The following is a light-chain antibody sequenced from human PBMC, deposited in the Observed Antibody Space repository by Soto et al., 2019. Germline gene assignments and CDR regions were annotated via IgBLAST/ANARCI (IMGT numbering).Light chain of an antibody. CDR2: EAS. V-gene: IGKV1-5*03. Sequence: DIPMTQSPSTLSASIGDRVTITCRASQSISHWLAWYQQKPGKAPKLLIYEASNLENGVPSRFSGSGSGTEFTLTISSLQPDDLADYYCQQYNHYPITFGQGTRLEIE. CDR3: QQYNHYPIT. CDR1: QSISHW. J-gene: IGKJ5*01.